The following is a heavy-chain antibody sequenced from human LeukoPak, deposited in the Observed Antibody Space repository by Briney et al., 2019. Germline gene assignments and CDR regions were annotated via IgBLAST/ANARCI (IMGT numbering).Heavy chain of an antibody. V-gene: IGHV4-34*01. CDR2: IDHSGST. D-gene: IGHD2-2*01. CDR1: GGSFSGYY. CDR3: ASFTSSSDFLGSYYYYMDV. Sequence: SETLSLTCAVYGGSFSGYYWSWIRQPPGKGLEWIGEIDHSGSTNYNPSLKSRVTISVDTSKNQFSLKLSSVTAADTAVYYCASFTSSSDFLGSYYYYMDVWGKGTTVTVSS. J-gene: IGHJ6*03.